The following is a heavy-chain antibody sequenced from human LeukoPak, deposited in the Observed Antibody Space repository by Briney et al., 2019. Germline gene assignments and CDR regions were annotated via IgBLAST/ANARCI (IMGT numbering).Heavy chain of an antibody. Sequence: SETLSLTCTVSVGSLNGYYWTWIRQPPGKGVEGIGYIYYSGSTNYQPSLESRVTLSLDTSKKQFSLKLTSVTATDTAVYYCARGLLVGNTGYYFDFWGQGTLVTVSS. D-gene: IGHD1-26*01. CDR1: VGSLNGYY. V-gene: IGHV4-59*01. CDR3: ARGLLVGNTGYYFDF. J-gene: IGHJ4*02. CDR2: IYYSGST.